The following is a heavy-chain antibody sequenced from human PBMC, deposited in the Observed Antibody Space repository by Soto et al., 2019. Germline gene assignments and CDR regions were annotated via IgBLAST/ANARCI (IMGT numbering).Heavy chain of an antibody. V-gene: IGHV2-5*02. Sequence: QITLKESGPTLGKPTQTLTLTCTFSGFSLSTHGVGVGWVRQPAGKALEWLALIYWDDDKRYSASLNSRLTITKDTSKNQVVLTMTNMDPVDTATYYCAHAMLYCTGGSCSTWFDSWGQGTLVTVSS. CDR2: IYWDDDK. CDR3: AHAMLYCTGGSCSTWFDS. D-gene: IGHD2-15*01. CDR1: GFSLSTHGVG. J-gene: IGHJ5*01.